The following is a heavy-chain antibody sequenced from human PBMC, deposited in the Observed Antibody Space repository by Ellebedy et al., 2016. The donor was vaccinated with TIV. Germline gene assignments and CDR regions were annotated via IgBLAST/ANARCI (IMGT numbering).Heavy chain of an antibody. CDR1: GYTFTAYH. J-gene: IGHJ4*02. D-gene: IGHD6-19*01. Sequence: ASVKVSCKASGYTFTAYHIHWVRQAPGQGLEWMGWINPNSGGTNYAQKFQGRVTVTTETSTNTAYMELSRLRSDDTAVYYCARGLAVAGTSHYWGQGTLVTVSS. CDR2: INPNSGGT. CDR3: ARGLAVAGTSHY. V-gene: IGHV1-2*02.